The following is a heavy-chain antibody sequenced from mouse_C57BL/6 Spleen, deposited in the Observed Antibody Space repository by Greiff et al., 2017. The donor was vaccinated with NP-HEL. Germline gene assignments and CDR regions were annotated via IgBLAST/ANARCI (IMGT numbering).Heavy chain of an antibody. Sequence: QVQLKESGPGLVAPSQSLSITCTVSGFSLTSYGVHWVRQPPGKGLEWLVVIWSDGSTTYNSAPKSRLSISKDNSKSQVFLKMNSLQTDDTAMYYCASPLGYDGYYDFAYWGQGTLVTVSA. CDR3: ASPLGYDGYYDFAY. J-gene: IGHJ3*01. CDR1: GFSLTSYG. V-gene: IGHV2-6*03. CDR2: IWSDGST. D-gene: IGHD2-3*01.